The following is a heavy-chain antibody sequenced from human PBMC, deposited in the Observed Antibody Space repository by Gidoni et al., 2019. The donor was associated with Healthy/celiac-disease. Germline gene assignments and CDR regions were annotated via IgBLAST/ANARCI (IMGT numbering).Heavy chain of an antibody. CDR2: IYYSGST. J-gene: IGHJ6*02. V-gene: IGHV4-30-4*01. CDR1: GGSISSGDYY. Sequence: QVQLQESGPGLVKPSQTLSLTCTVSGGSISSGDYYWSWIRQPPGKGLEWIGYIYYSGSTYYNPSLKSRVTISVDTSKNQFSLKLSSVTAADTAVYYCARDYIGADMTTVTTDYYYYGMDVWGQGTTVTVSS. D-gene: IGHD4-17*01. CDR3: ARDYIGADMTTVTTDYYYYGMDV.